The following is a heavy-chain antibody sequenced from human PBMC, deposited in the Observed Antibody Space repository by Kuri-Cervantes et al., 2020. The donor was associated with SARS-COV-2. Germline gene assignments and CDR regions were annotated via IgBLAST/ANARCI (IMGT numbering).Heavy chain of an antibody. J-gene: IGHJ4*02. CDR2: IYYSGST. V-gene: IGHV4-59*11. CDR3: ARWPSWSGSIDY. D-gene: IGHD3-3*01. Sequence: SETLSLTSTVSGGSISSHYWSWIRQPPGKGLEWIGYIYYSGSTTYNPSLKSRVTISVDTSKNQFSLTLSSVTAADTAVYYCARWPSWSGSIDYWGQGTLVTVSS. CDR1: GGSISSHY.